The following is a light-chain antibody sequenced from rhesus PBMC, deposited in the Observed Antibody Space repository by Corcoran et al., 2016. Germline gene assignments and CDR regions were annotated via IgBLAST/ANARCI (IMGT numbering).Light chain of an antibody. Sequence: SYDLTQAPSVSAASGQTARITCGGDDIGYKTVQWYQQKPAQAPVVIMYANRERPLGIPDRFSGSNSGNSATLTISGVEAGDEADYYCQVWDSSNKYVFGSGTKLTVL. CDR2: ANR. CDR3: QVWDSSNKYV. CDR1: DIGYKT. J-gene: IGLJ6*01. V-gene: IGLV3-25*02.